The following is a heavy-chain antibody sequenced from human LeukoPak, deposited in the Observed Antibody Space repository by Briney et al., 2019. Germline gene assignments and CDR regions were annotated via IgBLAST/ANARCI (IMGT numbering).Heavy chain of an antibody. V-gene: IGHV4-4*09. D-gene: IGHD1-14*01. CDR3: ARRFRTGGNLHHDAYDV. CDR1: GASLIDYY. CDR2: IYSVGSP. Sequence: ETLSLTCTVSGASLIDYYWGWIRQPPGKGLEWIGHIYSVGSPTCSPSLMSRVSISVDTSKNQFSLELSSVTAADTAVYYCARRFRTGGNLHHDAYDVWGQGTVVTVCS. J-gene: IGHJ3*01.